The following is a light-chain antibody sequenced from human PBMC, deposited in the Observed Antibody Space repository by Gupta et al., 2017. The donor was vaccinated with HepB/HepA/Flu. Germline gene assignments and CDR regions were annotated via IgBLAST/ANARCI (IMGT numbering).Light chain of an antibody. CDR3: AAWDTSLNVVV. Sequence: SVLTQSTSVSGTPGQRVPIACFGSSSNVGRNNVNWYQQLPGTAPKLLIYYNDERPSGVPDRISGSKSGTSASLAISGLQSEDEADYYCAAWDTSLNVVVFGGGTKLTVL. CDR1: SSNVGRNN. V-gene: IGLV1-44*01. CDR2: YND. J-gene: IGLJ2*01.